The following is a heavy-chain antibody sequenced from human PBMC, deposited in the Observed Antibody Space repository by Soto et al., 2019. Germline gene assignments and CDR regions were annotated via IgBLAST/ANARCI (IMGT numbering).Heavy chain of an antibody. CDR2: IYYSGST. J-gene: IGHJ6*02. V-gene: IGHV4-59*01. D-gene: IGHD6-19*01. CDR3: ARDLAVAGTVYYYYGMDV. CDR1: GGSIRSYY. Sequence: SETLSLTCTVSGGSIRSYYWSWIRQPPGKGLEWIGYIYYSGSTNYNPSLKSRVTISVDTSKNQFSLKLSSVTAADTAVYYCARDLAVAGTVYYYYGMDVWGQGTTVTVSS.